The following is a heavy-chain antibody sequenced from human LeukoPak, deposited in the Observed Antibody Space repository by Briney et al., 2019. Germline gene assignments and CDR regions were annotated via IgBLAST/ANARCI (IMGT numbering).Heavy chain of an antibody. Sequence: SVKVSCKASGGTFSSYAISWVRQAPGQGLEWMGGIIPIFGTANYAQKFQGRVTITADKSTSTAYMELSSLRSDDTAVYYCARDYSAAGTPYFDYWGQGTLVTVSS. D-gene: IGHD6-13*01. CDR3: ARDYSAAGTPYFDY. J-gene: IGHJ4*02. V-gene: IGHV1-69*06. CDR1: GGTFSSYA. CDR2: IIPIFGTA.